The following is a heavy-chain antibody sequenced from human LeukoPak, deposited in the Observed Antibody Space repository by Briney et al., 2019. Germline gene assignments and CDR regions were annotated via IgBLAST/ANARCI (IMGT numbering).Heavy chain of an antibody. J-gene: IGHJ4*02. D-gene: IGHD6-19*01. CDR2: IGTAGDT. Sequence: GGSLRLSCAASGFTFSNYDMHWVRQGTGKGLEWVSAIGTAGDTYYPGSVKGRFTISRENAKNSLYLQMNSLRPGDTAVYYCARVFKNSSGWSAYDSWGQGTLVTVSS. CDR1: GFTFSNYD. V-gene: IGHV3-13*01. CDR3: ARVFKNSSGWSAYDS.